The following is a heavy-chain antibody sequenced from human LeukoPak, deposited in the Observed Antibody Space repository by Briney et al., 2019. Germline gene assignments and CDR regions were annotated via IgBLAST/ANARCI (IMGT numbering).Heavy chain of an antibody. J-gene: IGHJ4*02. CDR1: GYTFTGYC. D-gene: IGHD1-26*01. V-gene: IGHV1-2*02. CDR3: ARGLRERNSPYYFDY. CDR2: INPNSGGT. Sequence: ASVKVSCKAPGYTFTGYCMHWVRQAPGQGLEWMGWINPNSGGTNYEQKFQGRVTMTRDTSISTAYMELSRLRSDDTAVYYCARGLRERNSPYYFDYWGQGTLVTVSS.